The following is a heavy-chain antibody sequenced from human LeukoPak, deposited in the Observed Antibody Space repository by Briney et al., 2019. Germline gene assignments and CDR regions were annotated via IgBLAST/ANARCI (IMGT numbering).Heavy chain of an antibody. Sequence: SQTLSLTCAISGDSVSSNSATWNWIRQSPSRGLEWLGRTYYRSKWYNDYAVFVKGRIIINPDTSKNQFSLQLNSVTPEDTAVYYCARWFYSSGWYFDYWDQGTLVTVSS. CDR1: GDSVSSNSAT. D-gene: IGHD6-19*01. V-gene: IGHV6-1*01. J-gene: IGHJ4*02. CDR2: TYYRSKWYN. CDR3: ARWFYSSGWYFDY.